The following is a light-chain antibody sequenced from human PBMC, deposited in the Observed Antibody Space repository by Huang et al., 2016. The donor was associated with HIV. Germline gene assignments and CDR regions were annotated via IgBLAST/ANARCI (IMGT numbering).Light chain of an antibody. CDR3: QQYNKWPPYT. CDR1: ESILRN. V-gene: IGKV3-15*01. CDR2: GAS. Sequence: EIVMTQSPATLSVSPGERATLSCRASESILRNLAWYQQRPGQPPRLLIYGASVRLPGIPDRFRGSGSGTEFSLTISSLQSEDFSVYYCQQYNKWPPYTYGQGTKLEIK. J-gene: IGKJ2*01.